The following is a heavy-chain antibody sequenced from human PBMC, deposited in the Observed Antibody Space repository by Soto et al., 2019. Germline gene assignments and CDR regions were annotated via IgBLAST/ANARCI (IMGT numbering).Heavy chain of an antibody. J-gene: IGHJ4*02. V-gene: IGHV1-18*01. CDR1: GYTFTSYG. CDR2: ISAYNGNT. CDR3: ARPKALRFLEWLFTDFDY. Sequence: QVQLVQSGAEVKKPGASVKVSCKASGYTFTSYGISWVRQAPGQGLEWMGWISAYNGNTNYAQKLQGRVTMTTDTSTSTAYMELRSLRSDDTAVYYCARPKALRFLEWLFTDFDYWGQGTLVTVSS. D-gene: IGHD3-3*01.